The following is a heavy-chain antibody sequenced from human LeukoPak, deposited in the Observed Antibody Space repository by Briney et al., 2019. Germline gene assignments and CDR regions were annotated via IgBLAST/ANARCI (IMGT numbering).Heavy chain of an antibody. J-gene: IGHJ4*02. V-gene: IGHV3-48*02. CDR1: GFTFSTYS. D-gene: IGHD5-18*01. CDR2: ISTGSSTI. CDR3: ARVAEIQLWLRSAFVY. Sequence: GGSLRLSCAASGFTFSTYSMNWVRQAPGKGLEWVSFISTGSSTIYYADSVKGRFTISRDNAKNSLYLQMNSLRDEDTAVYYCARVAEIQLWLRSAFVYWGQGTLVTVSS.